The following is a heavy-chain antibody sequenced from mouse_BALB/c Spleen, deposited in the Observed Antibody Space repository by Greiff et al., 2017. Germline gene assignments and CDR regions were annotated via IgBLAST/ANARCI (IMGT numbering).Heavy chain of an antibody. V-gene: IGHV3-8*02. CDR1: GDSITSGY. CDR3: ARRGLRLPWFAY. Sequence: EVQRVESGPSLVKPSQTLSLTCSVTGDSITSGYWNWIRKFPGNKLEYMGYISYSGSTYYNPSLKSRISITRDTSKNQYYLQLNSVTTEDTATYYCARRGLRLPWFAYWGQGTLVTVSA. CDR2: ISYSGST. J-gene: IGHJ3*01. D-gene: IGHD1-2*01.